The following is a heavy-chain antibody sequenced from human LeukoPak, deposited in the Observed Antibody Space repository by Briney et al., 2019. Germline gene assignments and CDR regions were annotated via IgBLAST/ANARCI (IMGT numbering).Heavy chain of an antibody. CDR1: GYTFTGYC. J-gene: IGHJ4*02. V-gene: IGHV1-2*06. CDR3: ARDRDGYKPGGFDY. Sequence: ASVKVSCKASGYTFTGYCMHLVRQAPGQGLEWMGRINPNSGGTNYAQKFQGRVTMTRDTSISTAYMELSRLRSDDTAVYYCARDRDGYKPGGFDYWGQGTLVTVSS. D-gene: IGHD5-24*01. CDR2: INPNSGGT.